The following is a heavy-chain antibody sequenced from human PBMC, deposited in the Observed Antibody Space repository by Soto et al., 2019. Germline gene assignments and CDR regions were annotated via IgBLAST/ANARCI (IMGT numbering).Heavy chain of an antibody. D-gene: IGHD2-15*01. V-gene: IGHV3-23*01. CDR1: GFTFSSYA. Sequence: EVQLLESGGGLVQPGGSLRLSCAASGFTFSSYAMSWVRQAPGKGLEWVSAISGSGGSTYYADSVKGRFTISRDNSKNTLYLQMNSLRAEDTAVYYCEKDGRPERFYHDAFDIWGQGTMVTVSS. J-gene: IGHJ3*02. CDR3: EKDGRPERFYHDAFDI. CDR2: ISGSGGST.